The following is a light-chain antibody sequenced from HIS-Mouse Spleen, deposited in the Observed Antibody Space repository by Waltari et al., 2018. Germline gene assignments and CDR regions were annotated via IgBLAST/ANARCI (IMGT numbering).Light chain of an antibody. CDR1: SSDVGSYNL. Sequence: QSALTQPASVSGSPGQSITISCTGTSSDVGSYNLVSWYQQHPGKAPKLMISEGSKRASGVSNRFSGSKSGNTASLSISGLQAEDEADYYCCSYAGSSTFVVFGGGTKLTVL. J-gene: IGLJ2*01. V-gene: IGLV2-23*01. CDR3: CSYAGSSTFVV. CDR2: EGS.